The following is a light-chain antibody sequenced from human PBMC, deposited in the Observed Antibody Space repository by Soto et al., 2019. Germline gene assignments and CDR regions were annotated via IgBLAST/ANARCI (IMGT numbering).Light chain of an antibody. CDR1: QSVSTR. J-gene: IGKJ1*01. Sequence: DVQMTQSPSSLSASVGDRVTIICRASQSVSTRLAWYQQKPGKGPKVLIYDASSWAGGVPSRFTGSGSGTEFTLTINSLQPDDFATYYCQQYSVYWTFGQGTKVDIK. CDR2: DAS. CDR3: QQYSVYWT. V-gene: IGKV1-5*02.